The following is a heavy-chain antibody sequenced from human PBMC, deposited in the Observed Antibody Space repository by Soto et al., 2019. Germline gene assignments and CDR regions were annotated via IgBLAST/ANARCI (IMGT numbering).Heavy chain of an antibody. D-gene: IGHD3-9*01. CDR1: GYTFTSYD. J-gene: IGHJ5*02. CDR2: MNPNSGNT. Sequence: QVQLVQSGAEVKKPGASVKVSCKASGYTFTSYDINWVRQATGQGLEWMGWMNPNSGNTGYAQKFQGRVTMTRNTSISTAYMELSSLRSEDTAVYYCARGPHPDYDIFTGYFPWGQGTLVTVSS. V-gene: IGHV1-8*01. CDR3: ARGPHPDYDIFTGYFP.